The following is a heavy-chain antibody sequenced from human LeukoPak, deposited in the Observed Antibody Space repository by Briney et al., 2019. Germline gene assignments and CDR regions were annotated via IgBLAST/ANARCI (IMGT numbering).Heavy chain of an antibody. J-gene: IGHJ3*02. CDR1: GGSIRSYY. CDR2: IYYSESI. V-gene: IGHV4-59*08. Sequence: SETLSLTCAVSGGSIRSYYWSWIRQPPGEGLEWIGYIYYSESINYNPSLKSRITISVDTSKNQFSLKLNSVTAADTAVYFCARVGGYPLSAFDIWGQGTMVTVSS. CDR3: ARVGGYPLSAFDI. D-gene: IGHD3-22*01.